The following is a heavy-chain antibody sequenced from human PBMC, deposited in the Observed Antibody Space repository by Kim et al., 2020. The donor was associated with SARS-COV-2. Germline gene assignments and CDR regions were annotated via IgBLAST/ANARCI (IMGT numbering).Heavy chain of an antibody. CDR3: ASDTYYDILTGYSSHAFDI. Sequence: SETLSLTCTVSGGSISSGGYYWSWIRQHPGKGLEWIGYIYYSGSTYYNPSLKSRVTISVDTSKNQFSLKLSSVTAADTAVYYCASDTYYDILTGYSSHAFDIWGQGTMVTVSS. CDR2: IYYSGST. J-gene: IGHJ3*02. CDR1: GGSISSGGYY. D-gene: IGHD3-9*01. V-gene: IGHV4-31*03.